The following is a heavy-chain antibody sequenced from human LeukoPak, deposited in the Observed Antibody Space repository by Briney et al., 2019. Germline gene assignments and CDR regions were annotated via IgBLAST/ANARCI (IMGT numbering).Heavy chain of an antibody. V-gene: IGHV1-46*01. J-gene: IGHJ6*02. CDR1: GYTFTSYC. CDR3: AILYYYDSSGYYPRSPYYYYGMDV. Sequence: ASVKVSCKASGYTFTSYCMHWVRQAPGQGLEWMGIINPSGGSTSYAQKFQGRVTMTRDTSTSAVYMELSSLRSEDTAVYYCAILYYYDSSGYYPRSPYYYYGMDVWGQGTTVTVSS. CDR2: INPSGGST. D-gene: IGHD3-22*01.